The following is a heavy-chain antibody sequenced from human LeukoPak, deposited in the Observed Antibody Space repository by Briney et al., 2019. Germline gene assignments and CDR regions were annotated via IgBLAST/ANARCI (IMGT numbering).Heavy chain of an antibody. Sequence: SETLSLTCTASGGSLSSYYWSWIRQPPGKGLEWIGYIYYSGSTNYNPSLKSRVTISVDTSKNQFSLKLSSVTAADTAVYYCARGSLYDAFDIWGQGTMVTVSS. CDR3: ARGSLYDAFDI. V-gene: IGHV4-59*01. J-gene: IGHJ3*02. CDR2: IYYSGST. CDR1: GGSLSSYY.